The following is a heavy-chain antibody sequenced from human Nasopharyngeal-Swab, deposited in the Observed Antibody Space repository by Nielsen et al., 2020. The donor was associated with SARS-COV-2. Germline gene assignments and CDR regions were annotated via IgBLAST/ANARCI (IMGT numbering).Heavy chain of an antibody. J-gene: IGHJ6*02. V-gene: IGHV3-11*04. CDR3: ARVVGSYYGMDV. CDR1: GFTFSDYY. D-gene: IGHD3-10*01. Sequence: GESLKISCAASGFTFSDYYMAWIRQAPGKGLEWVSYISTSGRSTDSADSVKGRFTISRDNSKNTLYLQMNSLRAEDTAVYYCARVVGSYYGMDVWGQGTTVTVSS. CDR2: ISTSGRST.